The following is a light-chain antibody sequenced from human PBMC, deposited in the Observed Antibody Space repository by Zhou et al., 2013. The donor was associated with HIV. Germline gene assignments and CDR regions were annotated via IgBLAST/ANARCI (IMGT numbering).Light chain of an antibody. V-gene: IGKV2-28*01. CDR2: LGS. CDR3: MQALQTPV. CDR1: QSLLRDNGYNY. Sequence: IVMTQSEISLTVTPGESASISCRSSQSLLRDNGYNYLDWYLKKPGQSPQLLIYLGSTRASGVPDRFSGSGSGTVFTLKISRVEAEDVGVYYCMQALQTPVFGQGTKVEIK. J-gene: IGKJ1*01.